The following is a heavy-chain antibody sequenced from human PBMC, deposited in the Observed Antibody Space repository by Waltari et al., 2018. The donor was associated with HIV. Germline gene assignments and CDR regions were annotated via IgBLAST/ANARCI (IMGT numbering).Heavy chain of an antibody. J-gene: IGHJ5*02. D-gene: IGHD2-15*01. V-gene: IGHV3-11*04. Sequence: QVQLVESGGGLVKPGGSLRLSCVASGFTFSDSYMSWTRQAPGKTVEGIAYISTSRSATQDPDSEKGRFTISRDNAKNSLFLQMNSLRVEDTAVYYCARDQGPSHSLGWYWFDPWGQGISVTVSS. CDR1: GFTFSDSY. CDR2: ISTSRSAT. CDR3: ARDQGPSHSLGWYWFDP.